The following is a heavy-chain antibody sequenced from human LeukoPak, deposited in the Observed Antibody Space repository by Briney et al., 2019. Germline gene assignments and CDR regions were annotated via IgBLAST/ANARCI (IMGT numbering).Heavy chain of an antibody. CDR1: GGSISSGSYY. CDR3: ARRLAAAGPDYYYYYYYMDV. J-gene: IGHJ6*03. D-gene: IGHD6-13*01. Sequence: SETLSLTCTGSGGSISSGSYYWSWIRQPAGKGLEWIGRSYTSGCTNYNPSLKSRVTISVDTSNNQSSLKLSSVSAADTAVYYCARRLAAAGPDYYYYYYYMDVWGKGTTVTVSS. CDR2: SYTSGCT. V-gene: IGHV4-61*02.